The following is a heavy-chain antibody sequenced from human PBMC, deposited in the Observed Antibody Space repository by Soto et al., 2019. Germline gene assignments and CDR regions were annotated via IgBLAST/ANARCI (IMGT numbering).Heavy chain of an antibody. V-gene: IGHV4-61*01. CDR1: GGSVSSGSYY. D-gene: IGHD3-3*01. CDR3: ARTRDFWSGNDAFDI. CDR2: MYYSGST. Sequence: QVQLQESGPGLVKPSETLSLTCTVSGGSVSSGSYYWSWIRQPPGKGLEWFGYMYYSGSTNYNPSLKSRVTISLDTSKNQFSLKLSSVTAADTAVYFCARTRDFWSGNDAFDIWGQGTMVTVSS. J-gene: IGHJ3*02.